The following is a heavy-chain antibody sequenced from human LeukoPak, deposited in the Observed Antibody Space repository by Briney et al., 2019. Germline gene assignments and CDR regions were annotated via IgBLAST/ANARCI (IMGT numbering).Heavy chain of an antibody. V-gene: IGHV4-59*08. CDR2: IYYSGST. CDR3: ARPGVGSGRYGAFDI. CDR1: GASISSYY. Sequence: PSETLSLTCTVSGASISSYYWSWIRQPPGKGLKWIGYIYYSGSTNYNPSLKSRVTISVDTSKNQFSLKLSSVTAADTAVYYCARPGVGSGRYGAFDIWGQGTMVTVSS. D-gene: IGHD5-18*01. J-gene: IGHJ3*02.